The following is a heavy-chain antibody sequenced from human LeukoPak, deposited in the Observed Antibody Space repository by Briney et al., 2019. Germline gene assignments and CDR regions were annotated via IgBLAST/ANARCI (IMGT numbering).Heavy chain of an antibody. Sequence: GGSLRLSCAASGFTFSSYAMSWVRQAPGKGLEWVSAISGSGGSTYYADSVKGRFTISRDNSKNTLYLQMNSLRAEDTAVYYCAKIFIPYQLVGDYYYYYGMDVWGQGTTVTVSS. CDR1: GFTFSSYA. J-gene: IGHJ6*02. D-gene: IGHD2-2*01. V-gene: IGHV3-23*01. CDR2: ISGSGGST. CDR3: AKIFIPYQLVGDYYYYYGMDV.